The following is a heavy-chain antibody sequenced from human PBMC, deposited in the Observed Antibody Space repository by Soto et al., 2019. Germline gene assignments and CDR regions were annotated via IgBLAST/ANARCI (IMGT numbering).Heavy chain of an antibody. CDR2: IYYSGST. CDR1: GGSISSYC. J-gene: IGHJ4*02. V-gene: IGHV4-59*01. D-gene: IGHD1-26*01. Sequence: PSETLSLTCTVSGGSISSYCWSWIRQPPGKGLEWIGYIYYSGSTNYNPSLMSRVTISVDTSKNQFSLKLSSVTAADTAVYYCARGLYPSSGSYFIDYWGLGTLVTVSS. CDR3: ARGLYPSSGSYFIDY.